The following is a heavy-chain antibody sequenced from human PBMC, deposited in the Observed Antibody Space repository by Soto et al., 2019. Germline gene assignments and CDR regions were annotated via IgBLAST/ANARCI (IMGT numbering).Heavy chain of an antibody. D-gene: IGHD6-13*01. CDR2: INHSGST. J-gene: IGHJ4*02. CDR1: GGSFSGYY. V-gene: IGHV4-34*01. CDR3: ARLDRSWYRFRY. Sequence: QVQLQQWGAGLLKPSETLSLTCAVYGGSFSGYYWSWIRQPPGKGLEWIGEINHSGSTNYNPSLKVRVTISVDTSKNQFSLKLSSVTAADTAVYYCARLDRSWYRFRYWGQGTLVTVSS.